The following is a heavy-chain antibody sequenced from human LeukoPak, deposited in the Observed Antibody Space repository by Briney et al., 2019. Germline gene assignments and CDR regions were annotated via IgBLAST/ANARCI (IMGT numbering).Heavy chain of an antibody. J-gene: IGHJ4*02. CDR2: IHTGGGT. Sequence: SQTLSLTCTVSGGAGGAVSSGGCYWSWIRKPAGKVLEWIGRIHTGGGTKYNPSLKSRLTISRGTSKNQFSLCVTSVTAADTAVYYCARYCSSSSCYSDAFDYWGQGSMVTVSS. D-gene: IGHD2-2*01. V-gene: IGHV4-61*02. CDR3: ARYCSSSSCYSDAFDY. CDR1: GGAGGAVSSGGCY.